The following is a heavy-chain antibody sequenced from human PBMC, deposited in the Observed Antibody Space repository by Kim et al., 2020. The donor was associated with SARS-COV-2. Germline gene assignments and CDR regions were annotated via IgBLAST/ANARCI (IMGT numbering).Heavy chain of an antibody. V-gene: IGHV3-30*07. CDR3: ARDEYYYDSSGALDY. Sequence: DSVKGRLTISRDNSKNTLYLQMNSLRAEDTAVYYCARDEYYYDSSGALDYWGQGTLVTVSS. J-gene: IGHJ4*02. D-gene: IGHD3-22*01.